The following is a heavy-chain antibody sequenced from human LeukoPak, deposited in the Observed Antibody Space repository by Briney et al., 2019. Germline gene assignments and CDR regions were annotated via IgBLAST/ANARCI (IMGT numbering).Heavy chain of an antibody. D-gene: IGHD3/OR15-3a*01. CDR2: VYFNGDT. J-gene: IGHJ4*02. V-gene: IGHV4-59*08. CDR1: SGSISSYH. Sequence: PSETLSLTCNVSSGSISSYHWTWVRQPPGKTLQWIGNVYFNGDTNFNPSLKSRVTISVDTSNNQFSLKLSSVTAADTAVYYCARQFGLMRSYRHLDHWGPGILVTVSA. CDR3: ARQFGLMRSYRHLDH.